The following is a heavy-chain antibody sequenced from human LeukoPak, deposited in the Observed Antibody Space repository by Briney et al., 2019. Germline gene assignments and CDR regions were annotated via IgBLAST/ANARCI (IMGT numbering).Heavy chain of an antibody. CDR3: ARDLSYDSSGYYSNDY. CDR2: ISYDGSNK. CDR1: GFTFSSYA. Sequence: GSLRLSCAASGFTFSSYAMHWVRQAPGKGLEWVAVISYDGSNKYYADSVKGRFTISRDNSKNTLYLQMNSLRAEDTAVYYCARDLSYDSSGYYSNDYWGQGTLVTVSS. D-gene: IGHD3-22*01. J-gene: IGHJ4*02. V-gene: IGHV3-30-3*01.